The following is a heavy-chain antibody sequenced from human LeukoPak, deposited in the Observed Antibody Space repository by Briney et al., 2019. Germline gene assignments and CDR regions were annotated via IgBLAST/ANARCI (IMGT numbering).Heavy chain of an antibody. CDR3: AREGAVFSGGSYYGLGAFDI. J-gene: IGHJ3*02. CDR2: IRSSGSTI. V-gene: IGHV3-48*04. Sequence: GGSLRLSCAASGFTFSSYSVNWVRQAPGKGLEWVSYIRSSGSTIYYADSVKGRFTISRDNAKNSLYLQLNSLRAEDTAVYYCAREGAVFSGGSYYGLGAFDIWGQGTMVTVSS. CDR1: GFTFSSYS. D-gene: IGHD2-15*01.